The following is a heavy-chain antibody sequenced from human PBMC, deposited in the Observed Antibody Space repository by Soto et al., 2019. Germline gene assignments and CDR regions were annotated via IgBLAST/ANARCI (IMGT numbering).Heavy chain of an antibody. J-gene: IGHJ4*02. V-gene: IGHV4-34*01. CDR3: ARVMDTAMGIRTYYFDY. D-gene: IGHD5-18*01. CDR2: INHSGST. CDR1: GGSFSGYY. Sequence: PSETLSLTCAVYGGSFSGYYWSWIRQPPGKGLEWIGEINHSGSTNYNPSPKSRVTISVDTSKNQFSLKLSSVTAADTAVYYCARVMDTAMGIRTYYFDYWGQGTLVTVSS.